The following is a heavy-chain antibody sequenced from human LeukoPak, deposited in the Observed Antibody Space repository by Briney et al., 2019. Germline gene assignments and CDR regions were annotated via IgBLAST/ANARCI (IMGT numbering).Heavy chain of an antibody. V-gene: IGHV3-11*04. CDR1: GFTFSDYY. Sequence: GGSLRLSCAASGFTFSDYYMSWIRQAPGKGREWVSYISSGGSTISYADSVKGRFSISRDKAKNSLYLKMNSLRAEDTAVYYCAELGITMIAGVWGKGTTFTISS. CDR2: ISSGGSTI. CDR3: AELGITMIAGV. J-gene: IGHJ6*04. D-gene: IGHD3-22*01.